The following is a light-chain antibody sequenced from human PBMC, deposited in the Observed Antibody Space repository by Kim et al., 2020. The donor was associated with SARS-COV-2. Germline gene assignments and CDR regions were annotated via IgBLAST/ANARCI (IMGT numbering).Light chain of an antibody. J-gene: IGLJ2*01. CDR3: QAWDSSTVV. V-gene: IGLV3-1*01. Sequence: SYELTQPPSVSVSPGQTANIACSGDKLGDKYASWYQQKPGQSPALVIYQDAKRPSGIPERFSGSNSGNTATLTISGTQAMDEADYYCQAWDSSTVVFGGGTKLTVL. CDR2: QDA. CDR1: KLGDKY.